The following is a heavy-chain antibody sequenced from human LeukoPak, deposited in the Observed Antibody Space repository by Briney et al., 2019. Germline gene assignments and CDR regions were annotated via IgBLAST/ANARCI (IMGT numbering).Heavy chain of an antibody. CDR2: ISAYNGNT. D-gene: IGHD2-15*01. CDR1: GYTFTSYG. V-gene: IGHV1-18*01. Sequence: GASVKVSCKASGYTFTSYGMSWVRQAPGQGLEWMGWISAYNGNTNYAQKLQGRVTVNTDTSTSTAYMELRSLRSDDTAVYYCARDPPRIVVVVAATNYYGMDVWGQGTTVTVSS. CDR3: ARDPPRIVVVVAATNYYGMDV. J-gene: IGHJ6*02.